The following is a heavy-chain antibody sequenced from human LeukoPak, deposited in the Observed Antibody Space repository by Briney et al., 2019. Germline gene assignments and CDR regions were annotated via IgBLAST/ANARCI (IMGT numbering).Heavy chain of an antibody. CDR1: GFTFSTCG. V-gene: IGHV3-30*02. J-gene: IGHJ4*02. CDR3: AKERAVAGTGVDY. D-gene: IGHD6-19*01. Sequence: GGSLRLSCAASGFTFSTCGMHWVRQVPGKGLEWVAFMRFDGSIEFYADSVKGRFTISRDNSKNTLYLQMNSLREEDTAVYYCAKERAVAGTGVDYWGQGTLVTVSS. CDR2: MRFDGSIE.